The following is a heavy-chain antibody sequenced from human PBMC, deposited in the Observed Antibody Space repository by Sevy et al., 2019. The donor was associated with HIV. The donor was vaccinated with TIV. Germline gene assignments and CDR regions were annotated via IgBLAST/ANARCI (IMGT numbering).Heavy chain of an antibody. J-gene: IGHJ6*02. CDR3: AGDRVDFYHYYGMDV. D-gene: IGHD3-3*01. CDR2: IIPLLGTT. CDR1: GGTFSSYV. V-gene: IGHV1-69*13. Sequence: ASVKVSCKTSGGTFSSYVINWVRQAPGQGLEWMGGIIPLLGTTNYAQKFQGRVTITADESTNRVHMELSSRRSEDTAVYYCAGDRVDFYHYYGMDVWGQGTTVTVSS.